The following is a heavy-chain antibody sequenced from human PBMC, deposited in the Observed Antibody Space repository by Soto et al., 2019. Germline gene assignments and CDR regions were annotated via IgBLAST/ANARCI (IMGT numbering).Heavy chain of an antibody. CDR2: ISGSGGST. J-gene: IGHJ4*02. D-gene: IGHD3-3*01. CDR3: AKDVDYDFWSGSYPFDD. V-gene: IGHV3-23*01. Sequence: GGSLRLSCAASGFTFSSYAMSWVRQAPGKGLEWVSAISGSGGSTYYADSVKGRFTISRDNSKNTLYLQMNSLRAEDTAVYYCAKDVDYDFWSGSYPFDDWGQGILVTLAS. CDR1: GFTFSSYA.